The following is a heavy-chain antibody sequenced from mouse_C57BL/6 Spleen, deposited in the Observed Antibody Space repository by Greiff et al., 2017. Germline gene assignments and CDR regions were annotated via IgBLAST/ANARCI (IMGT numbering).Heavy chain of an antibody. D-gene: IGHD2-5*01. V-gene: IGHV1-18*01. J-gene: IGHJ1*03. Sequence: EVKLQESGPELVKPGASVKIPCKASGYTFTDYNMDWVKQSHGKSLEWIGDINPNNGGTIYNQKFKGKATLTVDKSSSTAYMELRSLTSEDTAVYYCARSDSNYDYWYFDVWGTGTTVTVSS. CDR3: ARSDSNYDYWYFDV. CDR2: INPNNGGT. CDR1: GYTFTDYN.